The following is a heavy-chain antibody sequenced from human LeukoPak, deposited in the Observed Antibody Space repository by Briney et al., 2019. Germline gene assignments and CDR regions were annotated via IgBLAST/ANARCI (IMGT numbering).Heavy chain of an antibody. D-gene: IGHD3-3*01. CDR1: EFTFSSFA. CDR2: ITGRGGTT. Sequence: GGSLRLSCTASEFTFSSFAMSWVRQAPGKGLEWVSLITGRGGTTNYADSVEGRFTISRDNSKNTLYLQMNSLRAEDTAVYYCAKDRPNYDFWSGYYKDAFDIWGQGTMVTVSS. CDR3: AKDRPNYDFWSGYYKDAFDI. V-gene: IGHV3-23*01. J-gene: IGHJ3*02.